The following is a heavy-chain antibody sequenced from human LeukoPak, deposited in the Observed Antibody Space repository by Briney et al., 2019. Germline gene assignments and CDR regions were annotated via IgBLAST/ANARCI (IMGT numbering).Heavy chain of an antibody. V-gene: IGHV1-2*02. J-gene: IGHJ3*02. CDR2: INPNSGGT. Sequence: GASVKVSCKASGYTFTGYYMHWVRQAPGQGLEWMGWINPNSGGTNYAQKFQGRVTMARDTSISTAYMELSRLRSDDTAVYYCAREVTLDYYDKRAFDIWGQGTMVTVSS. CDR1: GYTFTGYY. D-gene: IGHD3-22*01. CDR3: AREVTLDYYDKRAFDI.